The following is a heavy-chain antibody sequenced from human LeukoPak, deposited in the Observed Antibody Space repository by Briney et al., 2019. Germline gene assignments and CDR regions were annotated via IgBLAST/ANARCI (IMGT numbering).Heavy chain of an antibody. CDR1: TGSISNYY. J-gene: IGHJ5*02. V-gene: IGHV4-4*07. D-gene: IGHD6-13*01. CDR3: ARAGSSGWYVKGVWFDP. CDR2: IYTGGTT. Sequence: SENLSFTCTVSTGSISNYYWRWHRQPAGKVREWIMSIYTGGTTNYNPSLNRRVTISVDTSNNQFSLKLSSVPAANRAVYYCARAGSSGWYVKGVWFDPWGQGTLVTVSS.